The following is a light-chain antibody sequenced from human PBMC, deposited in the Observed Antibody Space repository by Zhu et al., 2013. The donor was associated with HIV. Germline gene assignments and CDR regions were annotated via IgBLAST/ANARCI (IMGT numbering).Light chain of an antibody. CDR2: GAS. Sequence: EIVMTQSPATLSVSPGERATLSCRASQSVSSNLAWYQQKPGQAPRLLIYGASTRATGIPARFSGSGSGTEFTLTISSLQSEDFAVYYCQQYNNWPPSCSFGPGDQAGDQT. CDR1: QSVSSN. CDR3: QQYNNWPPSCS. V-gene: IGKV3-15*01. J-gene: IGKJ2*04.